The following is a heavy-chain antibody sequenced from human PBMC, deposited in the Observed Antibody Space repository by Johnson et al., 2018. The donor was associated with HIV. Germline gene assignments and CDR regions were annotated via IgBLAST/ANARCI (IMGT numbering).Heavy chain of an antibody. J-gene: IGHJ3*02. CDR3: AKDTGAYYDTFLAFDI. CDR1: GFTFSSYG. V-gene: IGHV3-30*19. D-gene: IGHD3-22*01. Sequence: VQLVESGRGVVQPGRSLRLSSAASGFTFSSYGMHWVRQAPGKGLEWVAVISYDGSDKYHTDSVKGRFTISRDNSKNTLYLEMNSLRAEDTAVYYCAKDTGAYYDTFLAFDIWGQGTMVTVSS. CDR2: ISYDGSDK.